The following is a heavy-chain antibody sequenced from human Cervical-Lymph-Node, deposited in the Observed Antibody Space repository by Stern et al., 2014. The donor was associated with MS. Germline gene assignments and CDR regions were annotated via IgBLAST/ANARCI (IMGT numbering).Heavy chain of an antibody. Sequence: VQLVESGAEVKKPGASVKVSCKTSGYTFAGNYIHWVRQAPGQGPEWMGRINPNSGGTNYAQKFQGRVTMTRDTSITTASMELSRLRFDDTAIYYCARERGRAGPAMADYWGQGTLVTVSS. J-gene: IGHJ4*02. V-gene: IGHV1-2*06. CDR1: GYTFAGNY. D-gene: IGHD5-18*01. CDR2: INPNSGGT. CDR3: ARERGRAGPAMADY.